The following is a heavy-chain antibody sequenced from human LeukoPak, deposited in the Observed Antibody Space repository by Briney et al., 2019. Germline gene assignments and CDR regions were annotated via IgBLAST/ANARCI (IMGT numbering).Heavy chain of an antibody. Sequence: PGGSLRLSCTASGFTFSSYSMSWVRQAPGKGLEWVSAISGSGGSTYYADSVKGRFTISRDNSKNTLYLQMNSLRAEDTAVYYCARVRSGWLRNYYYMDVWGKGTTVTVSS. CDR1: GFTFSSYS. CDR3: ARVRSGWLRNYYYMDV. V-gene: IGHV3-23*01. J-gene: IGHJ6*03. D-gene: IGHD6-19*01. CDR2: ISGSGGST.